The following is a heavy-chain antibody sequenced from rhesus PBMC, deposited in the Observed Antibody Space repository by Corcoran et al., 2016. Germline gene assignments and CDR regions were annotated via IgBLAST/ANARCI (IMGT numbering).Heavy chain of an antibody. CDR3: AIDGTAAAGIFDY. CDR2: ISGIIGST. J-gene: IGHJ4*01. Sequence: QVQLQESGPGLVKPSETLSPTCPVSGYSIRSGYYWGWIRQPPGKGLVYMWDISGIIGSTYYNPSLKSRVTISKDTSKNQFSLKLSSVTAADTAVYYCAIDGTAAAGIFDYWGQGVLVTVSS. D-gene: IGHD6-25*01. V-gene: IGHV4-99*02. CDR1: GYSIRSGYY.